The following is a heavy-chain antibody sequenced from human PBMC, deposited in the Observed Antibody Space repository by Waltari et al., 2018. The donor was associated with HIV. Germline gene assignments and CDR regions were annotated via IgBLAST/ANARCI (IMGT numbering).Heavy chain of an antibody. CDR3: GKDLTPGGLDV. J-gene: IGHJ6*02. Sequence: EVQLVESGGGLVQPGGSLRISCAVSGFTFDKYAMHWVRQVPGKGLEWVSGFSLDSDRIDYADSVKGRFTVSRDNAKNSLYLQMNSLRVEDTALYYCGKDLTPGGLDVWGQGTTVIVSS. CDR2: FSLDSDRI. CDR1: GFTFDKYA. V-gene: IGHV3-9*01.